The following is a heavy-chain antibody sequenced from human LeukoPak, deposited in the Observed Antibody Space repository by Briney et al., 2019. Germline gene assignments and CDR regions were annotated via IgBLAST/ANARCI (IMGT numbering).Heavy chain of an antibody. Sequence: GSSVKVSCKASGGTFSSYAISWVRQAPGQGLEWMGRIIPILGIANYAQKFQGRVTITADKSTSTAYMELSSLGSEDTAVYYCARDVVEMATIPSTWGQGTLVTVSS. V-gene: IGHV1-69*04. D-gene: IGHD5-24*01. CDR3: ARDVVEMATIPST. J-gene: IGHJ5*02. CDR1: GGTFSSYA. CDR2: IIPILGIA.